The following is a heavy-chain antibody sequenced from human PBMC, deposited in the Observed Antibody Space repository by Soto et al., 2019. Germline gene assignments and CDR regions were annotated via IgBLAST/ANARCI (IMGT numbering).Heavy chain of an antibody. CDR3: ARVETGYSSGWYLSP. CDR1: GYTFTSYA. J-gene: IGHJ5*02. D-gene: IGHD6-19*01. V-gene: IGHV1-3*01. CDR2: INAGNGNT. Sequence: GASVKVSCKASGYTFTSYAMHXVRQAPGQRLEWMGWINAGNGNTKYSQKFQGRVTITRDTSASTAYMELSSLRSEDTAVYYCARVETGYSSGWYLSPWGQGTLVTVSS.